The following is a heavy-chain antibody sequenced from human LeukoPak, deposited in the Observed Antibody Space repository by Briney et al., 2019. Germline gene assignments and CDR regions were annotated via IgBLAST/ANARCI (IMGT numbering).Heavy chain of an antibody. CDR1: GFTLTDSY. CDR2: IKEVGSEK. D-gene: IGHD1-1*01. Sequence: SLRLSCALSGFTLTDSYITWVRQAPGKGLEWVGRIKEVGSEKYYVDSVTGRLSISRDNAKNSLYLKMNSLRAEDTALYHCARVLRLERPYYYYYMDVWGKGTTVTISS. V-gene: IGHV3-7*03. CDR3: ARVLRLERPYYYYYMDV. J-gene: IGHJ6*03.